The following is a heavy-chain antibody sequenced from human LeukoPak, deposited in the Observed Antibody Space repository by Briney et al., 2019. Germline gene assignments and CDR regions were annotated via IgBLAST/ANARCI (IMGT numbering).Heavy chain of an antibody. CDR1: GFTFSNAW. CDR2: IYSGGST. Sequence: GGSLRLSCAASGFTFSNAWMSWVRQAPGKGLEWVSVIYSGGSTYYADSVKGRFTISRDNAKNSLYLQMNSLRAEDTAVYYCARGTGTPDAFDIWGQGTMVTVSS. CDR3: ARGTGTPDAFDI. J-gene: IGHJ3*02. D-gene: IGHD3-10*01. V-gene: IGHV3-66*01.